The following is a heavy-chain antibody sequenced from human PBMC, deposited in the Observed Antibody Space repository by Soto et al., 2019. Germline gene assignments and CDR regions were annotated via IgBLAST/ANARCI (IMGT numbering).Heavy chain of an antibody. V-gene: IGHV4-59*12. J-gene: IGHJ4*02. CDR2: IYHSGST. CDR3: ARDKITGLFDY. CDR1: GGSIGTYY. D-gene: IGHD2-8*02. Sequence: SETLSLTCTVSGGSIGTYYWSWIRQPPGKGLEWIGYIYHSGSTYYNPSIKSRVTISVDTSKNQFSLKLTSVTAADTAVYYCARDKITGLFDYWGQGTLVTVSS.